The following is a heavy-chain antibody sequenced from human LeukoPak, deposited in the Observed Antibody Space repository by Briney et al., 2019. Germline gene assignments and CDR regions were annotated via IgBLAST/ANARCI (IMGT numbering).Heavy chain of an antibody. CDR2: IYYSGST. CDR3: ARQNEEQLIFDY. D-gene: IGHD6-13*01. CDR1: GGSISSSSYY. Sequence: ASETLSLTCTVSGGSISSSSYYWGWIRQPPGKGLEWIGSIYYSGSTYYNPSLKSRVTISVDTSKNQFSLKLSSVTAADTAVYYCARQNEEQLIFDYWGQGTLVTVSS. J-gene: IGHJ4*02. V-gene: IGHV4-39*01.